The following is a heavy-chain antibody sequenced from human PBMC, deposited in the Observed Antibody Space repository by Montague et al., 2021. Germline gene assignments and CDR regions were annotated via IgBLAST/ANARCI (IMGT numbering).Heavy chain of an antibody. D-gene: IGHD1-26*01. Sequence: SETLSLTCTVSGDSMNTYKWNWIRQPPGEGLEWIGYIYSSGNTNYNPSLKSRVTISVDTSRNQFSLEVSSVTAADTAMYYCAREWSGFGFWGHGTMVTVSS. J-gene: IGHJ3*01. V-gene: IGHV4-59*01. CDR1: GDSMNTYK. CDR3: AREWSGFGF. CDR2: IYSSGNT.